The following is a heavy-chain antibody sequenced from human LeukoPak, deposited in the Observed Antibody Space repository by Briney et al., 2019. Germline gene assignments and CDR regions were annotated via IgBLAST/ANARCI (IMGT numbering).Heavy chain of an antibody. Sequence: ASLKVSCKASGYTFIDYYMHWVRQAPGQSLEWMGWINPNTGGTNYAQKFQGRVTVTRDTSISTAYMELSRLRSDDTAVYYCARDKGSGSYYNFDYWGQGTLVTVSS. V-gene: IGHV1-2*02. J-gene: IGHJ4*02. CDR3: ARDKGSGSYYNFDY. CDR1: GYTFIDYY. D-gene: IGHD3-10*01. CDR2: INPNTGGT.